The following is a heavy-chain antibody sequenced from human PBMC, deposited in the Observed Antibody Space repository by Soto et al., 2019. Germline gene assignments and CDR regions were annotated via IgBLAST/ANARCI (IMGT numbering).Heavy chain of an antibody. J-gene: IGHJ5*02. CDR3: ARIAVVPSALDP. CDR1: GVSFSSSNW. D-gene: IGHD2-2*01. V-gene: IGHV4-4*02. Sequence: QVQLQESGPGLVKPSETLSLTCEVSGVSFSSSNWWCWLRQPPGKGLEGIGEVYHSGSANYNPSLKSRVSMSVDKSKNQFSLRLSSVTAADTALYYCARIAVVPSALDPWGQGTLVTVSS. CDR2: VYHSGSA.